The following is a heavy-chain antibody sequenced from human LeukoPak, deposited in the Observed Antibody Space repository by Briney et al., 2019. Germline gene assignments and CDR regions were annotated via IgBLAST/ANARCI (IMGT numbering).Heavy chain of an antibody. Sequence: SETLSLTCTVSGGSISSYYWSWIRQPPGEGLEWIGYIYNRGSTNYNPSLKSRVTISVDTSKNQFSLKLRSVTAADTAVYFCARQYYDILTGYYPNWYFDLWGRGTLVTVSS. D-gene: IGHD3-9*01. CDR1: GGSISSYY. CDR2: IYNRGST. V-gene: IGHV4-59*08. CDR3: ARQYYDILTGYYPNWYFDL. J-gene: IGHJ2*01.